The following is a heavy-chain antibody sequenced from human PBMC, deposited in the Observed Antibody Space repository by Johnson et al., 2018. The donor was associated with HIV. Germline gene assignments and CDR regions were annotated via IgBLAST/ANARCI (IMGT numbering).Heavy chain of an antibody. V-gene: IGHV3-30*03. CDR3: ARGGRGVRITMIVVVPNDAFDI. CDR2: ISYDGSNK. Sequence: QVQLVESGGGVVQPGGSLRLSCAASGFTFSSYGMHWVRQAPGKGLEWVAVISYDGSNKYFADSVKGRFTISRDNSKNTLYLQMNSLRAEDTAVYYCARGGRGVRITMIVVVPNDAFDIWGQGTMVTDSS. D-gene: IGHD3-22*01. CDR1: GFTFSSYG. J-gene: IGHJ3*02.